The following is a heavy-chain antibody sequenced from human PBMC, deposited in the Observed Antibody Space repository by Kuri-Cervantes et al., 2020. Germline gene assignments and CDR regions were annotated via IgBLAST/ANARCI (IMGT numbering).Heavy chain of an antibody. CDR2: TYYRSKWYN. J-gene: IGHJ5*02. CDR3: ARAGAVIVVFDP. CDR1: GDSVSSNSAA. D-gene: IGHD3-22*01. V-gene: IGHV6-1*01. Sequence: SQTLSLTCAISGDSVSSNSAAWNWIRQSPSRGLEWLGRTYYRSKWYNDYAVSVKSRITINPDTSKNQFSLKLSSVTAADTAVYYCARAGAVIVVFDPWGQGTLVTVSS.